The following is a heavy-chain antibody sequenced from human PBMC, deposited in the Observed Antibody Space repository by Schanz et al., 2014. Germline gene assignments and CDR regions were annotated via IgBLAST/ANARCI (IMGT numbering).Heavy chain of an antibody. Sequence: EGQLAESGGGLVQPGGSLRLSCAVSGFTVSSNHMSWVRQAPGKGLEWVSYIATSSSTRHYADSVKGRVTISRDNAKNSLYLQMNSLRAEDTAVYYCARDGNYYGSRNYYKTPYYCDYWGQGTLVTVSS. J-gene: IGHJ4*02. CDR3: ARDGNYYGSRNYYKTPYYCDY. D-gene: IGHD3-10*01. CDR1: GFTVSSNH. V-gene: IGHV3-48*04. CDR2: IATSSSTR.